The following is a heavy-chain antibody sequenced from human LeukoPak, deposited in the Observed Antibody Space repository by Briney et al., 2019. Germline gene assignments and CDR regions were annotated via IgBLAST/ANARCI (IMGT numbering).Heavy chain of an antibody. Sequence: ASVRVSCKASGYTFTSYGISWVRQAPGQGLEWMGWISAYNGNTNYAQKLQGRVTMTKDTSTSTAYMELRSLRFDDTAVYYRARDLGKTYYDFWSGGRHGMDVWGQGTTVSVSS. V-gene: IGHV1-18*01. CDR3: ARDLGKTYYDFWSGGRHGMDV. CDR2: ISAYNGNT. CDR1: GYTFTSYG. D-gene: IGHD3-3*01. J-gene: IGHJ6*02.